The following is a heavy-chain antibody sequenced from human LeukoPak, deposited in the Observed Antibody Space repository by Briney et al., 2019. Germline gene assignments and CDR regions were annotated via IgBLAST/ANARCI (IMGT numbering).Heavy chain of an antibody. V-gene: IGHV3-48*03. D-gene: IGHD5-18*01. CDR2: INSSGSTI. J-gene: IGHJ3*02. CDR1: GSTFSSYE. Sequence: RGSLRLSCAASGSTFSSYEMNWVRQAPGKGLEWVSYINSSGSTIYYADSVKGRFTISRDNAKNSLYLQMNSLRAEDTAVYYCARDDATAMANDAFDIWGQGTMVTVSS. CDR3: ARDDATAMANDAFDI.